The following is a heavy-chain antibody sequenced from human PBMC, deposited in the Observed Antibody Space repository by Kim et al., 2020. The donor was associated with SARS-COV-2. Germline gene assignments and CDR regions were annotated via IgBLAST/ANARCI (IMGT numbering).Heavy chain of an antibody. CDR3: ARDANRGYSYGWTYYYYGMDV. J-gene: IGHJ6*02. V-gene: IGHV3-30*19. CDR2: ISYDGSNK. D-gene: IGHD5-18*01. Sequence: GGSLRLSCAASGFTFRSYGMHWVRQAPGKGPEWVAVISYDGSNKNYEDSVKGRFIISRDNSKKTLYLQMNSLRAEDTAVYYCARDANRGYSYGWTYYYYGMDVWGQGTTVTVSS. CDR1: GFTFRSYG.